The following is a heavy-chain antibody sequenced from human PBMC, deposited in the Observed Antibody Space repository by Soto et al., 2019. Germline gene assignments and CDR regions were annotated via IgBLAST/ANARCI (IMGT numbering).Heavy chain of an antibody. D-gene: IGHD6-25*01. CDR1: GYSIRSSDW. V-gene: IGHV4-28*01. Sequence: PSETLSLTCAVYGYSIRSSDWWGWIRQPPGKGLEWIGYITHGGSTNYNPSLKRRVTMSVDPSKNQFSLNLTSVTAVDTAVYYCARMAATTFYYYAMDVWGQGTTVTVSS. CDR2: ITHGGST. CDR3: ARMAATTFYYYAMDV. J-gene: IGHJ6*02.